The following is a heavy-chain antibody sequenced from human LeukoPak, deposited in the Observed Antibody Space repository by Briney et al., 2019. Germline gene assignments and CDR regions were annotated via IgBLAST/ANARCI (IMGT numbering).Heavy chain of an antibody. D-gene: IGHD3-3*01. J-gene: IGHJ4*02. CDR1: GGTFSSYT. CDR2: IIPIFGTA. CDR3: AVRFLEWLSNTDPFDY. Sequence: SVKVSCKASGGTFSSYTISWVRQAPGQGLEWMGRIIPIFGTANYAQKFQGRVTITTDESTSTAYMELSSLRSEDTAVYYCAVRFLEWLSNTDPFDYWGQGTLVTVSS. V-gene: IGHV1-69*05.